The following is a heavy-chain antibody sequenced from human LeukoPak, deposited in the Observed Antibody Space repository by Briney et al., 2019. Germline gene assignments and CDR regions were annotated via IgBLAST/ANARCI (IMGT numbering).Heavy chain of an antibody. D-gene: IGHD6-13*01. V-gene: IGHV1-18*04. CDR2: ISAYNGNT. Sequence: GASVKVSCKASGYTFTGYYMHWVRQAPGQGLEWMGWISAYNGNTNYAQKLQGRVTMTTDTSTSTAYMELRSLRSDDTAVYYCARGNGSSSWYDRRAEYFQHWGQGTLVTVSS. CDR1: GYTFTGYY. CDR3: ARGNGSSSWYDRRAEYFQH. J-gene: IGHJ1*01.